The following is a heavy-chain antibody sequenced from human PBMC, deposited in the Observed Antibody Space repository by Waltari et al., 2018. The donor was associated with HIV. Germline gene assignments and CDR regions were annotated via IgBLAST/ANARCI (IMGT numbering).Heavy chain of an antibody. CDR1: GGSFSGYF. V-gene: IGHV4-34*01. CDR2: IDHSGST. J-gene: IGHJ5*02. CDR3: ARSNQLGSYNWLDP. D-gene: IGHD1-1*01. Sequence: QVQLQQWGAGLLKPSETLSLTCAVYGGSFSGYFWSWIRQPPGKGLEWIGEIDHSGSTNYNASLKSRVTISLDASKNQFSLRLTSVTAADTAAYYCARSNQLGSYNWLDPWGQGTLVTVSS.